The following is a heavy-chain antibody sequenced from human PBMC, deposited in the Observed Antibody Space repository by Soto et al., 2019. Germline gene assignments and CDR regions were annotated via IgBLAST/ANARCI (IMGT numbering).Heavy chain of an antibody. V-gene: IGHV3-23*01. Sequence: EVQLLESGGDLVQPGGSLRLSCAASGFTFSSYAMSWVRQAPGKGLEWVSTISGRGDDTYYTDSVKGRFTISRDNSKNTLDVHMNSLRAEDTALYYCARAQPTYSSSYFDFWGQGTLVTVSS. D-gene: IGHD3-22*01. CDR3: ARAQPTYSSSYFDF. CDR1: GFTFSSYA. J-gene: IGHJ4*02. CDR2: ISGRGDDT.